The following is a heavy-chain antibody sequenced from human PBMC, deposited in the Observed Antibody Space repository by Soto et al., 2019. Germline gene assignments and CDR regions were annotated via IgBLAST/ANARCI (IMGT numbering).Heavy chain of an antibody. CDR2: IWYDGSHK. D-gene: IGHD4-4*01. J-gene: IGHJ5*02. CDR1: GFPFGSHG. CDR3: ARDVAVTGAARWLDP. Sequence: QVQVVESGGGVVQSGRSLRLSCEASGFPFGSHGMHWVRQAPGKGLGWVAFIWYDGSHKDYAASVRGRFTISKDDSKNTLYLEMDNLRGEDTAIYYCARDVAVTGAARWLDPWGQGTLVSVFS. V-gene: IGHV3-33*01.